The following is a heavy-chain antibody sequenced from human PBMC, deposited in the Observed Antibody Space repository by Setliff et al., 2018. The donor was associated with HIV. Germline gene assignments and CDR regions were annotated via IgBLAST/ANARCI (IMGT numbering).Heavy chain of an antibody. D-gene: IGHD6-13*01. CDR1: GFTFSDYG. CDR2: ISGSGGST. V-gene: IGHV3-23*01. CDR3: AKDRRSNTHLGYFDS. J-gene: IGHJ4*02. Sequence: GGSLRLSCAASGFTFSDYGMSWVRQAPGKGLEWVSIISGSGGSTNYADSVKGRFTISRDNFKNTLYLQMSSLRADDTAVYYCAKDRRSNTHLGYFDSWGQGTRVTVS.